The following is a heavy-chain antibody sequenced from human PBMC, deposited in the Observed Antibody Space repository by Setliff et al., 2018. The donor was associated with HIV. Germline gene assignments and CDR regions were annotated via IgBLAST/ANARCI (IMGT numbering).Heavy chain of an antibody. CDR1: GFTFSNYR. V-gene: IGHV3-21*06. J-gene: IGHJ1*01. CDR2: ISGHTINV. CDR3: ASSGIAARLEYFHH. D-gene: IGHD6-6*01. Sequence: GGSLRLSCAASGFTFSNYRMNWVRQAPGKGLEWLSVISGHTINVYYADSVKGRFTISRDNAKNSLYLQMDSLRAEDTAVYYCASSGIAARLEYFHHWGQGSLVTVSS.